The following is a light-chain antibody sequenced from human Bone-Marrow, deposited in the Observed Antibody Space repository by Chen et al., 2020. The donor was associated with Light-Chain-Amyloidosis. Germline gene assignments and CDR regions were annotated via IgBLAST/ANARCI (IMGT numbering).Light chain of an antibody. CDR1: DLPTKY. J-gene: IGLJ2*01. CDR3: QSADSSGTYEVI. Sequence: SYELTQTPSAPVDPGQTASITCAGDDLPTKYAYWYQQKPGQAPVLVIHRDTERPSGISERFSGSSSGTTATLTISGVQAEDEADYHCQSADSSGTYEVIFGGGTKLTVL. CDR2: RDT. V-gene: IGLV3-25*03.